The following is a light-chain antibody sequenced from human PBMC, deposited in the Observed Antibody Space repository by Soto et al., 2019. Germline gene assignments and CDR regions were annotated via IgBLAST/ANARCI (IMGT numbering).Light chain of an antibody. J-gene: IGKJ4*01. CDR1: QSIGSY. Sequence: DIQMTQSPSSLSASVVDRVTITCRASQSIGSYLNWYQQKPGKSPNLLIHGGSILQSGVPPRFSGGGGWTDFTLTISSLQPEDFESYYCQQIYTIPLTFGGGTKVEIK. V-gene: IGKV1-39*01. CDR2: GGS. CDR3: QQIYTIPLT.